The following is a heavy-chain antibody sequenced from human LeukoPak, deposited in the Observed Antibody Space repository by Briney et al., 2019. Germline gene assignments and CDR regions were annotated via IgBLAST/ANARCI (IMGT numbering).Heavy chain of an antibody. J-gene: IGHJ5*02. CDR2: INHSGSN. D-gene: IGHD6-13*01. V-gene: IGHV4-34*01. Sequence: SQTLPLTCAVYGGSFSGYYWRWIRQPPGRGLEWIGEINHSGSNNYKPSLKSRVTISVDTSKHQFSLKLSSVTAADTAVYYCARLCIAAAGRLGWFDPWGQGTLVTVSS. CDR3: ARLCIAAAGRLGWFDP. CDR1: GGSFSGYY.